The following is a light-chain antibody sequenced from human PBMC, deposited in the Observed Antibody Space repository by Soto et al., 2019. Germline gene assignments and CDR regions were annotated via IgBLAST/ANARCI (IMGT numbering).Light chain of an antibody. J-gene: IGLJ2*01. CDR1: SGHNSYA. V-gene: IGLV4-69*01. Sequence: QPVLTQSPSASASLGASVKLTCILTSGHNSYAIAWHQQQPEKGPRYLMKLNSDGSHSKGDGIPDRFSGSSSGAERHLTISSLQSEDEADYYCQTWGTGIVVFGGGTKLTVL. CDR2: LNSDGSH. CDR3: QTWGTGIVV.